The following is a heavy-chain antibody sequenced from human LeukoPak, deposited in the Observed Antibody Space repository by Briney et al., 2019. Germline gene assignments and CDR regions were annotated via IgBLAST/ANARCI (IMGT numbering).Heavy chain of an antibody. CDR1: GFTFSSYG. J-gene: IGHJ4*02. CDR2: IRYDGSNK. V-gene: IGHV3-30*02. CDR3: AKGRVGYGSGSYQFDY. Sequence: GGSLRLSCAASGFTFSSYGMHWVRQAPGKGLEWVAFIRYDGSNKYYADSVKGRFTISRDNSKNTLYLQMNSLRAEDTAVYYCAKGRVGYGSGSYQFDYWGQGTLVTVSS. D-gene: IGHD3-10*01.